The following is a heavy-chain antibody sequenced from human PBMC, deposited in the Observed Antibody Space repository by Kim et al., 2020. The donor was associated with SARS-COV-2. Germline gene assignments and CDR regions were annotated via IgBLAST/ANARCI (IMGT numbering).Heavy chain of an antibody. CDR2: VFYSGST. CDR1: GGSIGSSDYY. D-gene: IGHD3-10*01. Sequence: SETLSLTCTASGGSIGSSDYYWAWIRQSPGMGLEGIGSVFYSGSTYYNTSLMGRGTIFVDPSRNQFSLRLTSVTAADTAVYYCARHGTGKYRIVDAF. J-gene: IGHJ3*01. V-gene: IGHV4-39*01. CDR3: ARHGTGKYRIVDAF.